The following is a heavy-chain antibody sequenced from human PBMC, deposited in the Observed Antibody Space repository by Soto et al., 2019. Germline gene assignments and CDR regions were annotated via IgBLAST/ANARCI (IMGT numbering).Heavy chain of an antibody. CDR1: GFTFSSYG. V-gene: IGHV3-33*01. CDR3: ARVGSGYCSSTSCYFLDY. Sequence: GGSLRLSCAASGFTFSSYGMHWVRQAPGKGLEWVAVIWYDGSNKYYADSVKGRFTISRDNSKNTLYLQMNSLRAEDTAVYYCARVGSGYCSSTSCYFLDYWGQGTLVTVSS. CDR2: IWYDGSNK. J-gene: IGHJ4*02. D-gene: IGHD2-2*01.